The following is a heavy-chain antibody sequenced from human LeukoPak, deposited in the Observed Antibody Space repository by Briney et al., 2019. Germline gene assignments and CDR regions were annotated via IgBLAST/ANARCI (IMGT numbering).Heavy chain of an antibody. Sequence: SETLSLTCTVSGVSISSYYWSWIRQPPGKGLEWIGYIYYSGSTNYNPSLKSRVTISVNTSKNQFSLKLSSVTAADMAVYYCARHDFWSGYHWFDPWGQGTLVTVSS. CDR3: ARHDFWSGYHWFDP. V-gene: IGHV4-59*01. J-gene: IGHJ5*02. D-gene: IGHD3-3*01. CDR2: IYYSGST. CDR1: GVSISSYY.